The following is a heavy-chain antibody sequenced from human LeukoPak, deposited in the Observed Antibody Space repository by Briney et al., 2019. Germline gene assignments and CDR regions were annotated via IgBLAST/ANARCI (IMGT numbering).Heavy chain of an antibody. Sequence: GGSLRLSCAASGFTFSTYWMNWVRQAPGKGLEWVANIKQDGSEQYYVDSVRGRFTITRDNAKKSLYLQMSSLRAEDTAVYYCARGYDIVTGYIDYWGQGTLVTVSS. CDR2: IKQDGSEQ. CDR1: GFTFSTYW. D-gene: IGHD3-9*01. CDR3: ARGYDIVTGYIDY. J-gene: IGHJ4*02. V-gene: IGHV3-7*01.